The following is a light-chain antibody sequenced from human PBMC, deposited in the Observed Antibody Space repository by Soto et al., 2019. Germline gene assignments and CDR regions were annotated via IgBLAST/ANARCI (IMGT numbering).Light chain of an antibody. CDR3: CSYAGSSYV. CDR2: EVT. Sequence: QSALTQPASVSGSPGQSITISCSGSSSDVGTYNLVSWYQHHPGEAPKLMIYEVTKRPSGVSNRFSGSKSGNTASLTISGLQAEDEADYYCCSYAGSSYVFGTGTKLTVL. V-gene: IGLV2-23*02. J-gene: IGLJ1*01. CDR1: SSDVGTYNL.